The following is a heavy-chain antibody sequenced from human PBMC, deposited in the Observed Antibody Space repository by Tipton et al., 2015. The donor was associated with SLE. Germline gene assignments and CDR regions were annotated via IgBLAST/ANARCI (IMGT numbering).Heavy chain of an antibody. CDR3: ARAGDGGYNDY. J-gene: IGHJ4*02. Sequence: SLRLSCAASGFTFSSYAMHWVRQAPGKGLEYVSAISSNGGSTYYADSVKGRFTISRDNSKNTLYLQMNSLRAEDTAVYYCARAGDGGYNDYWGQGTLVTVSS. CDR2: ISSNGGST. CDR1: GFTFSSYA. V-gene: IGHV3-64*02. D-gene: IGHD5-24*01.